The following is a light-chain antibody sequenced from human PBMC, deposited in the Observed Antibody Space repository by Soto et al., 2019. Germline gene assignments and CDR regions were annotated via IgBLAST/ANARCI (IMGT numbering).Light chain of an antibody. V-gene: IGKV1-5*01. CDR1: RSISKL. J-gene: IGKJ1*01. CDR2: DAS. Sequence: DIQMTQSPSTLSTSVGDRVTITCRASRSISKLLAWYQQKPGKAPNLLIYDASVLNSGVPSRFSGSGSGTEFTLTISSLQPDDFATYYCQQYNDNPPWTFGQGTKV. CDR3: QQYNDNPPWT.